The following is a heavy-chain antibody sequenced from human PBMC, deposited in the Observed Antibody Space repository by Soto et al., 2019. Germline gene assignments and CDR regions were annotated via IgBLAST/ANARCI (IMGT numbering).Heavy chain of an antibody. V-gene: IGHV3-21*01. Sequence: GSLRLSCAVSGFYFNNYGINWVRQAPGKGLEWVSSVSKSDYTYYSDSVKGRFTISRDNAKNSVSLQMNSLRAEDTAVYYCAREDSIIIPAVSDFWGQGTLVTVSS. D-gene: IGHD2-2*01. CDR1: GFYFNNYG. CDR2: VSKSDYT. CDR3: AREDSIIIPAVSDF. J-gene: IGHJ4*02.